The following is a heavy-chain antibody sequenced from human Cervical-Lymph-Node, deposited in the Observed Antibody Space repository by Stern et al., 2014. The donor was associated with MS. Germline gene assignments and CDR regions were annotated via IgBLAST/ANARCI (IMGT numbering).Heavy chain of an antibody. V-gene: IGHV3-30*03. J-gene: IGHJ4*02. Sequence: VQLVESGGGVVKPGRSLRLSCSPSGFAFSTYGMHWVRQAPGKGLEWVALISFDGANTYNADSVTGRFTISRDNPKNTLYLQMKSLRGEDTAVYYCARGSDWYPLDYWGQGTLVTVSS. CDR1: GFAFSTYG. CDR2: ISFDGANT. CDR3: ARGSDWYPLDY. D-gene: IGHD6-19*01.